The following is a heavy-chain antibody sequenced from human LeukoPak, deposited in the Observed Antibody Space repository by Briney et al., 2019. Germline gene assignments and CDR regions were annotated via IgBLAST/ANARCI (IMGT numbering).Heavy chain of an antibody. Sequence: SETLSLTCTVSGGSISSSSYYWGWIRQPPGKGLEWIGRIYYSGTTYYNPSLKSRVTISVDTSKNQFSLKLSSVTAADTAVYYCAREMATISNMNAFDIWGQGTMVTVSS. D-gene: IGHD5-24*01. CDR3: AREMATISNMNAFDI. CDR2: IYYSGTT. CDR1: GGSISSSSYY. J-gene: IGHJ3*02. V-gene: IGHV4-39*07.